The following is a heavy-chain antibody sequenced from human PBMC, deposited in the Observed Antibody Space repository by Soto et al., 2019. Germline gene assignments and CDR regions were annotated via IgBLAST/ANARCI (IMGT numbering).Heavy chain of an antibody. V-gene: IGHV4-30-2*01. CDR2: IFHSGTT. CDR1: GGSISSGAYS. J-gene: IGHJ5*02. D-gene: IGHD4-4*01. Sequence: SETLSLTCAVSGGSISSGAYSWSWIRQPPGKGLEWIGYIFHSGTTYYNPSLKSRVTISVDRSRSQFSLKLSSVTAADTAVYYCARAASTITTFWFDPWGQGTLVTVSS. CDR3: ARAASTITTFWFDP.